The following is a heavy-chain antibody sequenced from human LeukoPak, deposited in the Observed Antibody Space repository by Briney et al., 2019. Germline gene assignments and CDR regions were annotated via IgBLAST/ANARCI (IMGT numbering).Heavy chain of an antibody. V-gene: IGHV3-7*01. D-gene: IGHD3-3*01. J-gene: IGHJ4*02. CDR1: GFSLTNSW. CDR2: IKQHRSEK. Sequence: GGSLRLSCAASGFSLTNSWMTWVRQAPGKGLELVANIKQHRSEKYYVDSVKGRFTISRDNAKNSLYLQMNSLRAEDTAVYYCARLREIPVFGVVTKSTSYFDYRGQGTLVTVSS. CDR3: ARLREIPVFGVVTKSTSYFDY.